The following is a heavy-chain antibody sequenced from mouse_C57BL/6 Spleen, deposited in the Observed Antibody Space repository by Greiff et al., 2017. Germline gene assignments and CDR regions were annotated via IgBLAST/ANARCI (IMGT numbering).Heavy chain of an antibody. CDR3: ARSVVALDY. J-gene: IGHJ2*01. D-gene: IGHD1-1*01. V-gene: IGHV1-69*01. Sequence: QVQLQQPGAELVMPGASVKLSCKASGYTFTSYWMHWVKQRPGQGLEWIGEIDPSDSYTNYNQKFKGKSTLTVDKSSSTADMQLSSLTSEDSAVYYCARSVVALDYWGQGTTLTVSS. CDR1: GYTFTSYW. CDR2: IDPSDSYT.